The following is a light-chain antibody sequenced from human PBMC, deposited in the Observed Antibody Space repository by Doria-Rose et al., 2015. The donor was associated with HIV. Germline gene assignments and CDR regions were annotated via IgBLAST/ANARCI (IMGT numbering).Light chain of an antibody. CDR3: QSFDRRLSAFI. J-gene: IGLJ2*01. V-gene: IGLV1-40*01. CDR2: GDN. CDR1: GSNIGADYA. Sequence: VLTQSPSVSGAPGQRVTIPCTGSGSNIGADYAVHWYQQFPGAAPKLLIYGDNNRPSGVPDRFSGSRSGTSASLAITRLQAEDEADYYCQSFDRRLSAFIFGGGTKLTVL.